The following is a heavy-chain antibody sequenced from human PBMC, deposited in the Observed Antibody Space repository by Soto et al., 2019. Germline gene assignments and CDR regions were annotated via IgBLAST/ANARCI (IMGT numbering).Heavy chain of an antibody. Sequence: EVQLVESGGGLVQPGGSLRLSCAAFGFKISSSSMNWVRQAPGRGLEWVAYISDSGSGGSTYYADSVKGRFTISRDNSKNTLYLQMNSLRAEDTAVYYCAKAPGRSQQLVPGHHNVGGFDYWGQGTLVTVSS. J-gene: IGHJ4*02. CDR1: GFKISSSS. D-gene: IGHD6-13*01. CDR3: AKAPGRSQQLVPGHHNVGGFDY. V-gene: IGHV3-23*04. CDR2: ISDSGSGGST.